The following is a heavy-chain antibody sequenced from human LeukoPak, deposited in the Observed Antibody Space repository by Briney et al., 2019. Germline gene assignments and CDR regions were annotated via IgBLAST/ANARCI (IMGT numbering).Heavy chain of an antibody. CDR1: GLTLSNYA. J-gene: IGHJ4*02. Sequence: GRSLRLSCAASGLTLSNYAMHWVRQAPGKGLEWVAVISYDGSNKYSQDSVKGRFTISRDNSKNTVYLQLVSLRPEDTAVYYCARDPRRSSQTGYFDYWGQGTLVTVSS. CDR3: ARDPRRSSQTGYFDY. CDR2: ISYDGSNK. V-gene: IGHV3-30*04. D-gene: IGHD6-13*01.